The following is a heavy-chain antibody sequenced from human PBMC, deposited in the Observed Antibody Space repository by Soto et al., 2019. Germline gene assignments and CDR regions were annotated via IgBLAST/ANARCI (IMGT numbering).Heavy chain of an antibody. CDR3: ARDVFQEDV. CDR1: GFTFSSYA. V-gene: IGHV3-30-3*01. J-gene: IGHJ6*02. Sequence: QVQLVESVGGVVQPGRSLRLSCAASGFTFSSYAMHWVSQAPGKGLEWVAVILSDGSNKWYVDSVKGRFTISRDNSKNTLYLQMSSLRAECTAVYYCARDVFQEDVWGQGTTVTVSS. CDR2: ILSDGSNK.